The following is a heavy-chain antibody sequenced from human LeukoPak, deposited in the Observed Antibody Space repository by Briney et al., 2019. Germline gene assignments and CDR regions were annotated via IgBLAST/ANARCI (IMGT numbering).Heavy chain of an antibody. V-gene: IGHV3-74*01. J-gene: IGHJ6*03. Sequence: GGSLRLSCAASGFTVSSYWMHWVRQAPGKGLVWVSRINSDGSSTSYADSVKGRFTISRDNAKNTLYLQMNGLRVEDTAVYYCAKVMPPGRIRFYSYYMDVWGKGTTVTVS. D-gene: IGHD2-15*01. CDR3: AKVMPPGRIRFYSYYMDV. CDR2: INSDGSST. CDR1: GFTVSSYW.